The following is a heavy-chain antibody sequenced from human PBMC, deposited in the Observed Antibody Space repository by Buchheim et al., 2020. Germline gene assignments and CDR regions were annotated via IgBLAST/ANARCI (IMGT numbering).Heavy chain of an antibody. CDR2: IKQDGSEE. J-gene: IGHJ4*02. V-gene: IGHV3-7*01. CDR3: ASHQEWELLSGSFDY. D-gene: IGHD1-26*01. Sequence: EVQLVESGGGLVQPGGSLRLSCAASGFTFSSYWMSWVRQAPGKGLEWVANIKQDGSEEYYVDSVKGRFTISRDNATNLLDLQMNSLRAEDTAVYYCASHQEWELLSGSFDYWGQGTL. CDR1: GFTFSSYW.